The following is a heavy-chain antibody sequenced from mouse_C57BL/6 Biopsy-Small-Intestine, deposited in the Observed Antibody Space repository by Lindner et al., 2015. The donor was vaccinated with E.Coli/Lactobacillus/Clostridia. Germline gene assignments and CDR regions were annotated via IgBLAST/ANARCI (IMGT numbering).Heavy chain of an antibody. D-gene: IGHD4-1*01. J-gene: IGHJ2*01. CDR1: GFTFSDYG. CDR2: IRSGSSTN. CDR3: VRRPGTSYFDY. Sequence: VQLQESGGGLVKPGGSLKLSCAASGFTFSDYGMHWVRQAPEKGLEWVAYIRSGSSTNYYADTVKGRFTISRDNANNTLFLQMTSLRSEDTAMYYCVRRPGTSYFDYWGQGTTLTVSS. V-gene: IGHV5-17*01.